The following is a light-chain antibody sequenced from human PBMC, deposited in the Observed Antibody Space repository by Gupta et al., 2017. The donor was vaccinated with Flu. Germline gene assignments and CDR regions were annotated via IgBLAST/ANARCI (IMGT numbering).Light chain of an antibody. V-gene: IGKV3-15*01. CDR2: GAS. Sequence: PATLSVSPGERATLACRASQSVSSNLAWYQHRPGQAPRLLLYGASTRATGIPARFSASASGTEFTLTINILQSEDSAVYYCQQYHNWPRTFGQGTKLEIK. CDR1: QSVSSN. CDR3: QQYHNWPRT. J-gene: IGKJ1*01.